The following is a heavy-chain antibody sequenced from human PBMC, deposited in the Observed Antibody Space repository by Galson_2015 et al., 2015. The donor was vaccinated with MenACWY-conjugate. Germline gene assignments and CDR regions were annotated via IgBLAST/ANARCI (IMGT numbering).Heavy chain of an antibody. CDR2: ISYDGSNK. J-gene: IGHJ3*02. CDR3: ARRVVITDAFDI. CDR1: GFTFSSYG. V-gene: IGHV3-30*03. D-gene: IGHD3-22*01. Sequence: SLRLSCAASGFTFSSYGMHWVRQAPGKGLEWVAVISYDGSNKYYADSVKGRFTISRDNSKNSLYLQMNSLRAEDTAVYYCARRVVITDAFDIWGQGTMVTVSS.